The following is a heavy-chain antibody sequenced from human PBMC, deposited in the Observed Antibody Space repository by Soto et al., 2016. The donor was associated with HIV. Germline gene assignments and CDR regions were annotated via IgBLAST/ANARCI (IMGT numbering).Heavy chain of an antibody. CDR2: ISSSSSYI. CDR3: ARDRFDAFDI. V-gene: IGHV3-21*01. Sequence: EVQLVESGGGLVKPGGSLRLSCAASGFTFSSYSMNWVRQAPGKGLEWVSSISSSSSYIYYADSVKGRFTISRDNAKNSLYLQMNSLRAEDTAVYYCARDRFDAFDIVGPRDNGHRLF. CDR1: GFTFSSYS. J-gene: IGHJ3*02.